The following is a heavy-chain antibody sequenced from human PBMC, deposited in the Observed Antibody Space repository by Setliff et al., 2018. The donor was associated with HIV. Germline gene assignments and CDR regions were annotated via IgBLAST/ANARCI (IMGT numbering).Heavy chain of an antibody. Sequence: TLFLPCTVSGGSFTSRSYYWGWIRQPPGKGLEWIGSIFYSGITYYNPSLKSRVTISVDTSKNQFSLNLTSVTAADTAVYYCARSKTFYDFWGGYYTHGAFKIWGLGTMVTVSS. CDR2: IFYSGIT. V-gene: IGHV4-39*01. D-gene: IGHD3-3*01. CDR3: ARSKTFYDFWGGYYTHGAFKI. J-gene: IGHJ3*02. CDR1: GGSFTSRSYY.